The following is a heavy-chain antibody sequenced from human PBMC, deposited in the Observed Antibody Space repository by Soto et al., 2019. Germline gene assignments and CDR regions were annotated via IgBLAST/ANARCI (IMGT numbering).Heavy chain of an antibody. V-gene: IGHV1-18*01. CDR3: ARNMDYYYGPGSGNGHGF. CDR2: ISAYNGNT. J-gene: IGHJ6*02. CDR1: TYMFSNYG. D-gene: IGHD3-10*01. Sequence: QDQLVQSGAEILKPGASVKVSCKTSTYMFSNYGVSWVRQAPGHGLEWMGWISAYNGNTNYAQKLKDRVTLTTDTSTSTAYMELRSLRSDDTAVYYCARNMDYYYGPGSGNGHGFWGQGTTVTVFS.